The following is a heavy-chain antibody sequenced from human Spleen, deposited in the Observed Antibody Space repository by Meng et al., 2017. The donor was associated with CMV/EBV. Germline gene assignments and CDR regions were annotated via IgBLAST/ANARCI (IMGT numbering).Heavy chain of an antibody. D-gene: IGHD3-22*01. J-gene: IGHJ5*02. CDR3: ARGIQRDTTYYYDSSGYYYFP. Sequence: SETLSLTCTVSGGSINSYYWSWIRQPPGKGLEWIGYIYYGGSTNYNPSLKSRVTISVDTSKNQFSLKLSSVTAADTAVYYCARGIQRDTTYYYDSSGYYYFPWGQGTLVTVSS. CDR2: IYYGGST. V-gene: IGHV4-59*01. CDR1: GGSINSYY.